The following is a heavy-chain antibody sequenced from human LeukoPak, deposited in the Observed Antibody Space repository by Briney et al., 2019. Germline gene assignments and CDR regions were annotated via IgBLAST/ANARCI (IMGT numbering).Heavy chain of an antibody. Sequence: ASVKVSCKASGYTFTSYGISWVRQAPGQGLEWMGWISAYNGNTNYAQKLQGRVTMTTDTSTSTAYMELRSLRSDDTAVYYCARGRGRYDILTGYYRRNFDYWGQGTLVTVSS. CDR3: ARGRGRYDILTGYYRRNFDY. CDR1: GYTFTSYG. D-gene: IGHD3-9*01. V-gene: IGHV1-18*01. J-gene: IGHJ4*02. CDR2: ISAYNGNT.